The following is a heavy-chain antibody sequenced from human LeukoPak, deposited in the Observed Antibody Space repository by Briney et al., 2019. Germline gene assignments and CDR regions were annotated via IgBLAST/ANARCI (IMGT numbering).Heavy chain of an antibody. CDR2: IYYSGST. CDR1: GGSISSYY. Sequence: SQTLSLTCTVSGGSISSYYWSWIRQPPGKGLEWIGYIYYSGSTNYNPSLKSRVTISVDTSKNQFSLKLSSVTAADTAVYYCARDPGDAFDIWGQGTMVTVSS. V-gene: IGHV4-59*01. CDR3: ARDPGDAFDI. J-gene: IGHJ3*02.